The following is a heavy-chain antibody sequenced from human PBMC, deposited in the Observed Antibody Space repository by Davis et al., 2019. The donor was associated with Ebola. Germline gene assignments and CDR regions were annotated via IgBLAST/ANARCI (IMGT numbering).Heavy chain of an antibody. CDR2: LIPIFGTP. J-gene: IGHJ4*02. V-gene: IGHV1-69*13. D-gene: IGHD5-18*01. CDR1: GGTFRTHT. Sequence: AASVKVSCKASGGTFRTHTFAWVRQAPGQGLEWMGGLIPIFGTPNYAQKFQGRVTIIADESTSTAYVELSSLKSEDTAVYYCARDKGMVYSYAADYWGQGTLVTVSS. CDR3: ARDKGMVYSYAADY.